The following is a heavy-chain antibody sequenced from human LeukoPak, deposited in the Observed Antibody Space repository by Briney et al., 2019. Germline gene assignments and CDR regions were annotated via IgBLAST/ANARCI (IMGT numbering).Heavy chain of an antibody. J-gene: IGHJ6*03. V-gene: IGHV4-39*07. Sequence: SETLSLTCTVSGGSTSSSSYYWTWIRQPPGKGLEWIGEINYGGSTKYNSSLKSRVIISVDTSKNQFSLKLTSVTAADTAIYYXXXXXXXXXXXXFYHYFYYMDVWGKGTTVTISS. D-gene: IGHD3-16*02. CDR1: GGSTSSSSYY. CDR2: INYGGST. CDR3: XXXXXXXXXXXFYHYFYYMDV.